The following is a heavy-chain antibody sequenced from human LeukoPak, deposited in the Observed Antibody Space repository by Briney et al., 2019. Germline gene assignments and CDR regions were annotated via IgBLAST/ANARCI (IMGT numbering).Heavy chain of an antibody. CDR3: ARAHFYDSSGFDY. D-gene: IGHD3-22*01. J-gene: IGHJ4*02. CDR2: IGSAI. V-gene: IGHV3-48*01. Sequence: GGSLRLSCAASGFTFSDFSLNWVRQAPGKGLEWISYIGSAIYYADSVKGRFTISRDNAKNSLYLQMNSLRAADTAVYYCARAHFYDSSGFDYWGQGTLVTVSS. CDR1: GFTFSDFS.